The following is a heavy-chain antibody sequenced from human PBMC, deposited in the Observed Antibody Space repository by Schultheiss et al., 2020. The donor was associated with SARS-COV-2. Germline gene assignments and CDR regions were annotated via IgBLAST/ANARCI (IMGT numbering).Heavy chain of an antibody. Sequence: ESLKISCAVSGYSISSGYYWGWIRQPPGKGLEWIGSIYHSGSTYYNPSLKSRVTISVDTSKNQFSLKLSSVTAADTAVYYCARSLRYFDWLATNWFDPWGQGTLVTVSS. V-gene: IGHV4-38-2*01. J-gene: IGHJ5*02. D-gene: IGHD3-9*01. CDR2: IYHSGST. CDR3: ARSLRYFDWLATNWFDP. CDR1: GYSISSGYY.